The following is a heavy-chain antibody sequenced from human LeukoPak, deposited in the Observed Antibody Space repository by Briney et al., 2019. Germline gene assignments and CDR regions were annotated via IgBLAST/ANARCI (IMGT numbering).Heavy chain of an antibody. V-gene: IGHV4-59*01. CDR2: IYYSGST. J-gene: IGHJ4*02. CDR1: GGAIGCYY. D-gene: IGHD3-22*01. CDR3: ARALEYYYDSSGYLDF. Sequence: SETLSLTCTVSGGAIGCYYWSWIRQPPGKELEWIGYIYYSGSTNYNPSLKSRVTISADTSKNQFSLKLSSVTAADTAVYYCARALEYYYDSSGYLDFWGQGTLVTVPS.